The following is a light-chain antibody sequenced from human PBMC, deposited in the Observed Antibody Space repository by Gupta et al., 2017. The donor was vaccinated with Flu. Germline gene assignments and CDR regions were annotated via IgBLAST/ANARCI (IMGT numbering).Light chain of an antibody. CDR1: SSDVGNYNL. Sequence: QSALTQPASVSGSPGQSITISCTGTSSDVGNYNLVSWYQQHPGKAPKLMIYEGSKRPSGVSNRFSGSKSGNTASLTISGRQAEDEADYYCCSYGGSSTHVFGTGTKVTVL. CDR2: EGS. CDR3: CSYGGSSTHV. V-gene: IGLV2-23*01. J-gene: IGLJ1*01.